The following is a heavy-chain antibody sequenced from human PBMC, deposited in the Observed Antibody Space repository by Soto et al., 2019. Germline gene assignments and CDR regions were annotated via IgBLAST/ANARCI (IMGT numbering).Heavy chain of an antibody. J-gene: IGHJ5*02. CDR2: IYYTGST. CDR3: ARELQFFHRGTFTHWLDP. Sequence: SETLSLTCIVSGGSIGSYYWSWIRQPPGKGLEFIGYIYYTGSTNYSPSLRSRVTMSVDTSKNQFSLKLRSVTTADTAVYYCARELQFFHRGTFTHWLDPWGQGTQVTVSS. D-gene: IGHD3-16*01. CDR1: GGSIGSYY. V-gene: IGHV4-59*12.